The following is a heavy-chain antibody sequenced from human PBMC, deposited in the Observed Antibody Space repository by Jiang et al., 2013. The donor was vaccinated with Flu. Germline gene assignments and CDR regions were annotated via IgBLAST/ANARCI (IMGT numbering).Heavy chain of an antibody. Sequence: GLLKPSETLSLTCTVSGGSISSYYWSWIRQPPGKGLEWIGYIYYSGSTNYNPSLKSRVTISVDTSKNQFSLKLSSVTAADTAVYYCARHRFPSREGPLPNYYYYGMDVWGKGTTVTVSS. V-gene: IGHV4-59*08. CDR2: IYYSGST. D-gene: IGHD1-26*01. CDR3: ARHRFPSREGPLPNYYYYGMDV. CDR1: GGSISSYY. J-gene: IGHJ6*04.